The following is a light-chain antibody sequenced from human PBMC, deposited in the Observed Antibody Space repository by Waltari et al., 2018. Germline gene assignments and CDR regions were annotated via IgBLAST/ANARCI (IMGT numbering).Light chain of an antibody. CDR1: QSVLVTLNNKNY. Sequence: DFVMTQSPDSLAVSLGERATINCRSSQSVLVTLNNKNYLSWYKLKPEHPPKLLNCCASIGVSGVRDRFSVIGSGTDFTLTISSLHAEDVAVYYCQQYHSIPYTFGQGTKLEIK. J-gene: IGKJ2*01. CDR2: CAS. CDR3: QQYHSIPYT. V-gene: IGKV4-1*01.